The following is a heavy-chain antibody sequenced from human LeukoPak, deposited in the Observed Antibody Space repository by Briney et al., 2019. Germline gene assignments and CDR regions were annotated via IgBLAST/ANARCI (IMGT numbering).Heavy chain of an antibody. CDR3: STLPGYCTRGTCYFDY. V-gene: IGHV3-15*01. Sequence: GGSLRLSCAASGFSFSNAWMSWVRQAPGKGLEWVGRIKTKTDGGTADYAAPAKGRFTISRDDSKNTLYLQMNSLKTEDTAVYYCSTLPGYCTRGTCYFDYWGQGTLVTVSS. D-gene: IGHD2-8*02. CDR1: GFSFSNAW. CDR2: IKTKTDGGTA. J-gene: IGHJ4*02.